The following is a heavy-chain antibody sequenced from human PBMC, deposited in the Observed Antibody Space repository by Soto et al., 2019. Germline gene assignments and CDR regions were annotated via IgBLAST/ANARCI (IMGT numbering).Heavy chain of an antibody. D-gene: IGHD3-10*01. J-gene: IGHJ4*02. CDR1: GGSFSGYY. CDR3: ARGLGGKRYGSY. CDR2: INHSGST. Sequence: SETLSLTCAVYGGSFSGYYWSWIRQPPGKGLEWIGEINHSGSTNYNPSLKSRVTISVDTSKNQLSLKLSSVTAADTAVYYCARGLGGKRYGSYWGQGTLVTVSS. V-gene: IGHV4-34*01.